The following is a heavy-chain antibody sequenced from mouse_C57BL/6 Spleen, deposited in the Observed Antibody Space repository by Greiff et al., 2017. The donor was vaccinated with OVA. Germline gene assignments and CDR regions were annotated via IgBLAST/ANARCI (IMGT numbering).Heavy chain of an antibody. CDR1: GYSFTGYY. D-gene: IGHD4-1*01. J-gene: IGHJ2*01. V-gene: IGHV1-42*01. Sequence: EVQLKQSGPELVKPGASVKISCKASGYSFTGYYMNWVKQSPEKSLEWIGEINPSTGGTTYNQKFKAKATLSVDKSSSTAYMQLKSLTAEDSAVYYCATGTFDYWGKGTTLTVSS. CDR2: INPSTGGT. CDR3: ATGTFDY.